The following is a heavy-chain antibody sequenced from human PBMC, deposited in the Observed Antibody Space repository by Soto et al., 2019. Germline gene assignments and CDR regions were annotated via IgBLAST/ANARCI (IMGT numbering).Heavy chain of an antibody. V-gene: IGHV4-34*01. J-gene: IGHJ6*02. CDR3: ARGRVAVAGRYYYYYYGMDV. D-gene: IGHD6-19*01. CDR2: INHSGST. Sequence: KPSETLSLTCAVYGGSFSGYYWSWIRQPPGKGLEWIGEINHSGSTNYNPSLKSRVTISVDTSKNQFSLKLSSVTAADTAVYYCARGRVAVAGRYYYYYYGMDVWGQGTTVTVSS. CDR1: GGSFSGYY.